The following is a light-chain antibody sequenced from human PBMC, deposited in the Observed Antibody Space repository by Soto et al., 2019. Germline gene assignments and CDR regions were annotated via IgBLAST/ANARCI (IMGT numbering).Light chain of an antibody. Sequence: IQLTQSPSSLSASVGAKVTVTCRAIQGISSYLAWYQQKAGKAPKLLIYAASTLRSGVPSRFSGSGSSTDFTLTISSLRPDDFATYYCQQLNTYPPTFGQGTKVDIK. V-gene: IGKV1-9*01. CDR3: QQLNTYPPT. CDR2: AAS. CDR1: QGISSY. J-gene: IGKJ1*01.